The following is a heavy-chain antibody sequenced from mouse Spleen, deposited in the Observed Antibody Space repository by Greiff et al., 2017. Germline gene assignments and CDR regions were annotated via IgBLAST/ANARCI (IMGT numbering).Heavy chain of an antibody. J-gene: IGHJ1*01. CDR2: INPNYGTT. CDR3: ARDYGYDGDWYFDV. Sequence: EVKLMESGPELVKPGASVKISCKASGYSFTDYNMNWVKQSNGKSLEWIGVINPNYGTTSYNQKFKGKATLTVDQSSSTAYMQLNSLTSEDSAVYYCARDYGYDGDWYFDVWGAGTTVTVSS. D-gene: IGHD2-2*01. V-gene: IGHV1-39*01. CDR1: GYSFTDYN.